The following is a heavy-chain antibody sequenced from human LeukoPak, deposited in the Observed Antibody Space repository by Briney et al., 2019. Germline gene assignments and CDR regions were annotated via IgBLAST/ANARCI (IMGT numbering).Heavy chain of an antibody. D-gene: IGHD3-16*02. CDR3: AKVEEDMITFGGVIVTIGAFDI. CDR2: ISGSGGST. V-gene: IGHV3-23*01. J-gene: IGHJ3*02. CDR1: GFTFSSYA. Sequence: GGSLRLSCAASGFTFSSYAMSWVRQAPGKGLEWVSAISGSGGSTYYADSVKGRFTISRDNSKNTLYLQMNSLRAEDTAVYYCAKVEEDMITFGGVIVTIGAFDIWGQGTMVTVSS.